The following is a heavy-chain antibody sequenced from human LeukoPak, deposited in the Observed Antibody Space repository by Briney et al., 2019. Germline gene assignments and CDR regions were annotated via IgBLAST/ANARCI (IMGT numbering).Heavy chain of an antibody. CDR2: IHYRGGT. J-gene: IGHJ3*02. CDR3: ATPNDAFNI. CDR1: GVAISNENW. Sequence: PSGTLSLTCAVSGVAISNENWGSWFRQPPGKGLEWIGEIHYRGGTNYNPSLRSRVTISVDTSKNQFSLEMTSVTAADPAVYYCATPNDAFNIWGQGTMVTVSS. V-gene: IGHV4-4*02.